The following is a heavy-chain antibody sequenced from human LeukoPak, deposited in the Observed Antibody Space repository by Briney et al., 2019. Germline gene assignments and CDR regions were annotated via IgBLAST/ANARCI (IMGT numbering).Heavy chain of an antibody. D-gene: IGHD3-3*01. CDR3: ARQPPYWSTFDI. CDR1: GASINRSSYS. V-gene: IGHV4-39*01. Sequence: MPSETLSLTCTVSGASINRSSYSWAWIRQPPGKGLEWIGSMSHSESPYYNPSLRSRVTVSVDTSKNQLSLRLTSVTAADRAVYYCARQPPYWSTFDIWGQGTMVTVSS. J-gene: IGHJ3*02. CDR2: MSHSESP.